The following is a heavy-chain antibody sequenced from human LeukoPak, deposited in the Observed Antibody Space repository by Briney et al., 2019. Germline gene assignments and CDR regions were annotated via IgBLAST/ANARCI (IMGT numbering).Heavy chain of an antibody. V-gene: IGHV4-4*07. CDR3: ARGGRGVMRAFDI. CDR1: GGSISYYY. D-gene: IGHD3-16*01. J-gene: IGHJ3*02. Sequence: SETLSLTCTVSGGSISYYYWSWIRQPAGKGLEWIGRMYTSGNTNYNPSLKSRVTMSVGTSNNQFSLKLSSVTDADTAVYYCARGGRGVMRAFDIWGQGTMVTVSS. CDR2: MYTSGNT.